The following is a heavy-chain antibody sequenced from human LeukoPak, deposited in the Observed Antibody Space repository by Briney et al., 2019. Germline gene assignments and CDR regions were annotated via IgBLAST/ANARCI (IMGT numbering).Heavy chain of an antibody. Sequence: SETLSLTCAVYGGPFSGYYWSWIRQPPGKGLEWIGEINHSGSTNYNPSLKSRATISVDTSKNQFSLKLSSVTAADTAVYYCARGLAVDYWGQGTLVTVSS. CDR3: ARGLAVDY. CDR2: INHSGST. J-gene: IGHJ4*02. CDR1: GGPFSGYY. V-gene: IGHV4-34*01.